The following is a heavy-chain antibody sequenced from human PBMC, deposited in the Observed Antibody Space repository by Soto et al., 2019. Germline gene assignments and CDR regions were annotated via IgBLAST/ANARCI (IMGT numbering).Heavy chain of an antibody. CDR2: IVVGSGNT. J-gene: IGHJ4*02. Sequence: QMQLVQSGPEVKKPGTSVKVSCKASGFTFTSSAVQWVRQARGQRLEWIGWIVVGSGNTNYAQKFQERVTITRDMSTSTAYMELSSLRSEDTAVYYGAAVAPDYDILTGYEFWGQGTLVTVSS. CDR1: GFTFTSSA. V-gene: IGHV1-58*01. D-gene: IGHD3-9*01. CDR3: AAVAPDYDILTGYEF.